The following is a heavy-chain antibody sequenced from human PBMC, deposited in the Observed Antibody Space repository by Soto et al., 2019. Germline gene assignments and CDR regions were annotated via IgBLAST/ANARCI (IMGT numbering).Heavy chain of an antibody. CDR2: IITLFGTS. J-gene: IGHJ4*02. V-gene: IGHV1-69*01. CDR3: AREVGYGDCSAALLD. CDR1: GGTFSSHS. Sequence: VQLMQSGAEVKKPGSSVKVSCKASGGTFSSHSINWVRQAPGQGLEWMGGIITLFGTSNYAQNFQGRATITADQSTSTAYIELNSLTSDDTAVYYCAREVGYGDCSAALLDWGQGTLVTVSS. D-gene: IGHD2-21*02.